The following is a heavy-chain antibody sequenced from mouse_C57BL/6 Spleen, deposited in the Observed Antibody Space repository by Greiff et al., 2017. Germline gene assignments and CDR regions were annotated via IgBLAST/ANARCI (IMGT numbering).Heavy chain of an antibody. V-gene: IGHV1-69*01. D-gene: IGHD5-1-1*01. CDR3: ARAVIPGDAMDY. CDR1: GYTFTSYW. CDR2: IDPSDSYT. J-gene: IGHJ4*01. Sequence: QVQLQQPGAELVMPGASVKLSCKASGYTFTSYWMHWVKQRPGQGLEWIGEIDPSDSYTNYNQKFKGKSTLTVDKSSSTAYMQLSSLTSEDSAVYYCARAVIPGDAMDYGGQGTSVTVSS.